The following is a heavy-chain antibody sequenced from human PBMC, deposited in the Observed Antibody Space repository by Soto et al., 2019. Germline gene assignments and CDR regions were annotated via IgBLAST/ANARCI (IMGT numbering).Heavy chain of an antibody. Sequence: SETLSLTCTVSGGSISIYYWSWIRQPPGKGLEWIGYIYFSGSSNFNPSLRSRVSISGDTSKNQFSLKLSSVTAADTAVYYCAREHDGGDTMDVWGQGTTVTVSS. D-gene: IGHD2-21*02. V-gene: IGHV4-59*12. CDR3: AREHDGGDTMDV. J-gene: IGHJ6*01. CDR2: IYFSGSS. CDR1: GGSISIYY.